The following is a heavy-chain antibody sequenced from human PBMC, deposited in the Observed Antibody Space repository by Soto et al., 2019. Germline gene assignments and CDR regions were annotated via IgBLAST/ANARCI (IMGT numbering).Heavy chain of an antibody. CDR3: ARVGAAYYGMDV. J-gene: IGHJ6*02. V-gene: IGHV4-4*02. CDR1: GGSISSSNW. CDR2: IYHSGST. Sequence: QVQLQESGPGLVKPSGTLSLTCAVSGGSISSSNWWSWVRQPPGKGLEWIGEIYHSGSTNYNPSPTSRVTITVDKSKNPSSLKLSSVTAADTAVYYCARVGAAYYGMDVWGQGTTVTVSS. D-gene: IGHD2-15*01.